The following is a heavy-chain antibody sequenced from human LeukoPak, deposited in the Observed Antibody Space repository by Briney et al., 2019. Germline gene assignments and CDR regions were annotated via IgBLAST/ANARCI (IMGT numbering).Heavy chain of an antibody. CDR2: IIPIFGTA. V-gene: IGHV1-69*05. Sequence: KVSCKASGGTFSSYAISWVRQAPGQGLEWMGRIIPIFGTANYAQKFQGRVTITTDESTSTAYMELSSLRSEDTAVYYCARDGSLGSGGSCFDYWGQGTLVTVSS. CDR1: GGTFSSYA. D-gene: IGHD2-15*01. J-gene: IGHJ4*02. CDR3: ARDGSLGSGGSCFDY.